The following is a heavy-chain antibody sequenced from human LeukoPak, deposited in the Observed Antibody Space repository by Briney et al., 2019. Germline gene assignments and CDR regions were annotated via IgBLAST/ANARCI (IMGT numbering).Heavy chain of an antibody. Sequence: GGSLRLSSAASGFTFSSYSMNWVRQAPGKGLEWVSYISSSSSTIYYADSVKGRFTISRDNAKNSLYLQMNSLRAEDTAVYYCARGLRGLHFDYWGQGTLVTVSS. J-gene: IGHJ4*02. CDR2: ISSSSSTI. CDR1: GFTFSSYS. D-gene: IGHD3-10*01. CDR3: ARGLRGLHFDY. V-gene: IGHV3-48*04.